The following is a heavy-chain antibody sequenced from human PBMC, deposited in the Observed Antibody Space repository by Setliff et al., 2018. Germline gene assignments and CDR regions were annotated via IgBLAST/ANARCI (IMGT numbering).Heavy chain of an antibody. CDR1: GGSFSGYY. J-gene: IGHJ5*02. D-gene: IGHD2-2*01. CDR3: ARGVYCSSTSCSPGLNWFDP. Sequence: SETLSLTCAVYGGSFSGYYWSWIRQPPGKGLEWIGEINHSGSTNYNPSLKSRVTISVDTSKNQFSLKLSSVAAADTAVYYCARGVYCSSTSCSPGLNWFDPWGQGTLVTVSS. V-gene: IGHV4-34*01. CDR2: INHSGST.